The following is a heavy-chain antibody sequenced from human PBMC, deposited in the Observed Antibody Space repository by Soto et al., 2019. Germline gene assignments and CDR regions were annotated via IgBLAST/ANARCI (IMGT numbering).Heavy chain of an antibody. J-gene: IGHJ4*02. V-gene: IGHV1-69*01. CDR2: FIPIFVSA. CDR1: GGSVSSYA. Sequence: QVHLVQSGAEVKKAGSSVKVSCKASGGSVSSYAITWVRQAPGKGLEWMGVFIPIFVSAHYAQKFQGRVTITADESTSTAYMELSGLRSEDTAIYYWARELSSDSTGFRVYDLCGQGTLVTVSS. D-gene: IGHD3-22*01. CDR3: ARELSSDSTGFRVYDL.